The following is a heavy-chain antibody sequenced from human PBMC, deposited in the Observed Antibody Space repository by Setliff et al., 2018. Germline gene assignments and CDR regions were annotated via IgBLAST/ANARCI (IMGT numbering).Heavy chain of an antibody. V-gene: IGHV4-4*08. CDR1: GGSINTYY. CDR3: ARDQGYCGSASCYAQLWFDP. D-gene: IGHD2-2*01. Sequence: PSETLSLTCTVSGGSINTYYWSWIRQPPGKGLEWIGYIYSSGSTNYNPSLKSRVTISVDTSKNQLSLKLSSVTAADTAVYYCARDQGYCGSASCYAQLWFDPWGQGTLVTVSS. CDR2: IYSSGST. J-gene: IGHJ5*02.